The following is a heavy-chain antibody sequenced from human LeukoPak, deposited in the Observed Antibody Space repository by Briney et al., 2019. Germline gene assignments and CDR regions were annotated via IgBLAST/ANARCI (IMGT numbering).Heavy chain of an antibody. V-gene: IGHV4-34*01. J-gene: IGHJ6*03. D-gene: IGHD6-19*01. CDR1: GGSFSGYY. Sequence: SEALSLTCAVYGGSFSGYYWSWIRQPPGKGLEWIGEINHSGSTNYNPSLKSRVTISVDTSKSQFSLKLSSVTAADTAVCYCARDPEVGVPGSQYYYYYYMDVWGKGTTVTVSS. CDR2: INHSGST. CDR3: ARDPEVGVPGSQYYYYYYMDV.